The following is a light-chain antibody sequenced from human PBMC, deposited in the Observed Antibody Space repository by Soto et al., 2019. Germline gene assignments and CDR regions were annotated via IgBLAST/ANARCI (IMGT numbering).Light chain of an antibody. V-gene: IGKV1-5*01. J-gene: IGKJ3*01. CDR1: QSITNW. Sequence: DIQMTQSPSTLSASVGDRVTITCRASQSITNWLAWYQQKPGKAPKLLVYDASSLESGVPSRFSGSGSGTEFTLTISSLQPDDFATYYCQQYNSSSPLTFGPGTKVDIK. CDR3: QQYNSSSPLT. CDR2: DAS.